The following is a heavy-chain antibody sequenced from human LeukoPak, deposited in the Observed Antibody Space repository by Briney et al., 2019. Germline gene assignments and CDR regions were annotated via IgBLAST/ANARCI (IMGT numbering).Heavy chain of an antibody. Sequence: ASVKVSCKASGYTFAKYAIHWVRQAPGQRLEWMGWINAGNGNTKYSQKFQGRVTITRDTSASTAYMELSSLRSEDTAVYYCARSHIVVVVAAPNYWGQGTLVTVSS. D-gene: IGHD2-15*01. V-gene: IGHV1-3*01. J-gene: IGHJ4*02. CDR1: GYTFAKYA. CDR3: ARSHIVVVVAAPNY. CDR2: INAGNGNT.